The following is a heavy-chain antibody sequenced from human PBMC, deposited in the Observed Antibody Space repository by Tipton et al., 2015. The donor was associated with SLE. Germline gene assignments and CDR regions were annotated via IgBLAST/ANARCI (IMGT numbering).Heavy chain of an antibody. D-gene: IGHD6-19*01. CDR3: ARDLLPTRGWGMDV. V-gene: IGHV3-53*05. Sequence: SLRLSCAASGFTVTDNYMNWVRQAPGKGLEWVSVIYSGGSTYYADSVKGRFTISRDNSENMVYLQMNGLRAEDTAEYYCARDLLPTRGWGMDVWGQGTTVTVSS. CDR2: IYSGGST. J-gene: IGHJ6*02. CDR1: GFTVTDNY.